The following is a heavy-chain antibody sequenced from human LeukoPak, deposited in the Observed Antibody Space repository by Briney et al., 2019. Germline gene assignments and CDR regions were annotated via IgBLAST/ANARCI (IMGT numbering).Heavy chain of an antibody. J-gene: IGHJ6*02. D-gene: IGHD3-3*01. Sequence: GGSLRLFCVASGFFFDDYGMHWGGQVPGKGVEWVSGISWQSRTRKYADSVRGRFTISRDNSKNSLYLQMNSLKLEDTALYYSVTDRDFWSGLDVWGQGTMVTVS. CDR2: ISWQSRTR. CDR1: GFFFDDYG. V-gene: IGHV3-9*01. CDR3: VTDRDFWSGLDV.